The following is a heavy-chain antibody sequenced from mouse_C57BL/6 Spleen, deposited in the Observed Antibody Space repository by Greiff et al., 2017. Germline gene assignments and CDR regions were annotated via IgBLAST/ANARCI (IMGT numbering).Heavy chain of an antibody. CDR1: GFTFTDYY. CDR2: IRKKANGYTT. J-gene: IGHJ4*01. Sequence: EVKLMESGGGLVQPGGSLSLSCAASGFTFTDYYMSWVRQPPGKALEWLGFIRKKANGYTTEYSASVKGRFTISRDNSQSILYLQMNALRAEDSATYYCARSLIYYDYEYAMDYWGQGTSVTVSS. V-gene: IGHV7-3*01. CDR3: ARSLIYYDYEYAMDY. D-gene: IGHD2-4*01.